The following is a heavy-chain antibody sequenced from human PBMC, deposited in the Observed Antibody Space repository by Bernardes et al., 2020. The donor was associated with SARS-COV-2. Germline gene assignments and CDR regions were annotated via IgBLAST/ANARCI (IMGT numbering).Heavy chain of an antibody. J-gene: IGHJ4*02. D-gene: IGHD6-6*01. CDR3: ARDVVGKEDF. CDR2: INEDGTIR. Sequence: GVLRLSCAASGWTFSSFWMHWVRQVPGKGLVWVSRINEDGTIRDYADSVKGRFTISRDNAKNTLFLQMNSLRAEDTAIYYCARDVVGKEDFWGQGTLVTVSS. CDR1: GWTFSSFW. V-gene: IGHV3-74*01.